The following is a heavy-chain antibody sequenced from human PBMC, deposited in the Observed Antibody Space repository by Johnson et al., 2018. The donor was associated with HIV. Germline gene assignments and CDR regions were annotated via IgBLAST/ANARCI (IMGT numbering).Heavy chain of an antibody. V-gene: IGHV3-43*01. CDR3: ARAVARGQWLANGYI. CDR2: ISWDGGRT. J-gene: IGHJ3*02. CDR1: GFTFDDYT. Sequence: VQLVESGGGVVQPGGSLRLSCAASGFTFDDYTMHWVRQAPGKGLEWVSLISWDGGRTYYADSVKGRFTISRDNAKNSLYLQMNSLRAEDTALYYCARAVARGQWLANGYIWGQGTMVTVSS. D-gene: IGHD6-19*01.